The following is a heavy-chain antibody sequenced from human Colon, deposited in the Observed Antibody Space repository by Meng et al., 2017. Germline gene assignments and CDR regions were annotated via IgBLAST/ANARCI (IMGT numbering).Heavy chain of an antibody. CDR1: GFTFSSHV. D-gene: IGHD5-12*01. J-gene: IGHJ4*02. Sequence: GESLKISCAASGFTFSSHVMHWVRQAPGKVLDWVALISYDGSNQYYADSVHGRFTISRDNSKNTLYLQMNSLRGEDTAVYYCATRGFSDYDKSYYFDYWGQGTLVTVSS. CDR3: ATRGFSDYDKSYYFDY. V-gene: IGHV3-30*03. CDR2: ISYDGSNQ.